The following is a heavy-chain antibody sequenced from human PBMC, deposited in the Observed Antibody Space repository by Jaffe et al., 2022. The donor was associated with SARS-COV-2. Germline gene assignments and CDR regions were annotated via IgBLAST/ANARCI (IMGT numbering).Heavy chain of an antibody. D-gene: IGHD3-22*01. Sequence: EVQLVESGGGLVKPGGSLRLSCAASGFTFNTYNMNWVRQAPGKGLEWVSSISSSSSYIYYADSVKGRFTISRDNAKNSLYLQMNSLRAEDTAVYYCARDRDGSGYYPGFDYWGQGTLVTVSS. V-gene: IGHV3-21*01. CDR1: GFTFNTYN. J-gene: IGHJ4*02. CDR3: ARDRDGSGYYPGFDY. CDR2: ISSSSSYI.